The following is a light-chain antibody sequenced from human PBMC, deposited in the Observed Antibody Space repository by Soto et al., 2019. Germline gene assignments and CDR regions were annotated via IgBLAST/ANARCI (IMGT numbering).Light chain of an antibody. Sequence: QSVLTQPPSVSGSPAQSVTMSCTGTSSDVGSYNRVSWYQQPPGTAPKLMIYEVSNRPSGVPDRFSGSKSGNTASLTISGLQAEDEADYYCSLYTSSSTVVFGTGTKVTVL. J-gene: IGLJ1*01. CDR3: SLYTSSSTVV. V-gene: IGLV2-18*01. CDR2: EVS. CDR1: SSDVGSYNR.